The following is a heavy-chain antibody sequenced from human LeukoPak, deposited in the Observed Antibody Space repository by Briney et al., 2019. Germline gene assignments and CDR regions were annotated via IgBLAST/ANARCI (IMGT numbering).Heavy chain of an antibody. J-gene: IGHJ4*02. CDR2: INHSGST. V-gene: IGHV4-34*01. CDR1: GGSFSGYY. CDR3: ARGKIAVPPGY. Sequence: SETLSLTCAVYGGSFSGYYWSWIRQPPGKGLEWIGEINHSGSTNYNPSLKSRVTISVDTSKNQFSLKLSSVTAADTAVYYCARGKIAVPPGYWGQGTLVTVSS. D-gene: IGHD6-19*01.